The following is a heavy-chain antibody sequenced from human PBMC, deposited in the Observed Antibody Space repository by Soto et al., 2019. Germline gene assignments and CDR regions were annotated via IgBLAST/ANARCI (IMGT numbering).Heavy chain of an antibody. D-gene: IGHD3-16*01. J-gene: IGHJ6*02. CDR2: ISPYNDNT. V-gene: IGHV1-18*04. Sequence: QVHLEQSGPEVQKPGASVKVACRASGNTFMTHGISWVRQAPGQGLEWMGWISPYNDNTHYAQKFQGRVSMTTDLSTRTAYMASRSLTSDDTPVHYCATLRTRVYHTHYFFGVDLWGQGTTVAVSS. CDR1: GNTFMTHG. CDR3: ATLRTRVYHTHYFFGVDL.